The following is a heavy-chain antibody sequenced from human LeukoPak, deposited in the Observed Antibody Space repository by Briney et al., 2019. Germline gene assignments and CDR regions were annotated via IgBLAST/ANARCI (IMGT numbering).Heavy chain of an antibody. CDR1: GYTFTCDY. V-gene: IGHV1-2*02. CDR3: ARDGYSGNDGL. D-gene: IGHD5-12*01. Sequence: ASVKVSCKASGYTFTCDYIDWVRQAPGQGLEWMGWINPNNGGTKYAQKFQGRVTMTRDTSISTAYMELRRLTSDDTAVYYCARDGYSGNDGLWGQGTLVTVSS. J-gene: IGHJ4*02. CDR2: INPNNGGT.